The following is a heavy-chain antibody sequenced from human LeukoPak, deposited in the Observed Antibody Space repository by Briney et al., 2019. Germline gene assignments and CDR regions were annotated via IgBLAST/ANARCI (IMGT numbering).Heavy chain of an antibody. Sequence: ASVKVSCKASGYTFTDYYMNWVREAPGQGLEWMGWINPNSGGTNYAQKFQGRVSMTSGTSISTGYMELSRLRSDDTAVYYCARDACAGSGYYTFYVGYFDLWGRGTLVTVSS. CDR2: INPNSGGT. V-gene: IGHV1-2*02. D-gene: IGHD3-22*01. CDR3: ARDACAGSGYYTFYVGYFDL. J-gene: IGHJ2*01. CDR1: GYTFTDYY.